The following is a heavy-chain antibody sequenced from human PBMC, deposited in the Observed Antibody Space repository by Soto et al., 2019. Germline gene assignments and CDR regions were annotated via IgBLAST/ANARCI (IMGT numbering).Heavy chain of an antibody. CDR3: ARLKGLTSTSIFDWFDP. J-gene: IGHJ5*02. Sequence: PSQTLSLTCAISGDSVSSNSAAWNWIRQSPSRGLEWLGRTYYRSKWYNDYAVSVKSRITINPDTSKNQFSLQLNSVTPEDTAVYYCARLKGLTSTSIFDWFDPWGQGTLVTVSS. V-gene: IGHV6-1*01. CDR2: TYYRSKWYN. CDR1: GDSVSSNSAA. D-gene: IGHD2-2*01.